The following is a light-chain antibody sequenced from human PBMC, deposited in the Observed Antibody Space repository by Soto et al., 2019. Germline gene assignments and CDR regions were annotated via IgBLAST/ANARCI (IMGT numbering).Light chain of an antibody. Sequence: QSALTQPASVSGSPGQSITISCTGTSSDAGSYNYVSWYQRHPGKAPKLMIYEVSYRPSGVSSRFSGSKSGNTASLTISGLQAEDEADYYCTSYTSSTTLVFGGGTKLTVL. J-gene: IGLJ2*01. V-gene: IGLV2-14*01. CDR1: SSDAGSYNY. CDR3: TSYTSSTTLV. CDR2: EVS.